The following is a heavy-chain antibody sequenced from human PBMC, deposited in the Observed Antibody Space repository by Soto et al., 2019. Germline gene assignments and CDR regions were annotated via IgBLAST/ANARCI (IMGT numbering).Heavy chain of an antibody. J-gene: IGHJ5*02. CDR3: ARDWGYSSSFGFGNWFDP. V-gene: IGHV4-30-4*08. CDR1: GGSISSYD. D-gene: IGHD6-6*01. CDR2: IYYSGST. Sequence: SETLSLTCTVSGGSISSYDWSWIRQPPGKGLEWIGYIYYSGSTYYNPSLKSRVTISVDTSKNQFSLKLSSVTAADTAVYYCARDWGYSSSFGFGNWFDPWGQGTLVTVSS.